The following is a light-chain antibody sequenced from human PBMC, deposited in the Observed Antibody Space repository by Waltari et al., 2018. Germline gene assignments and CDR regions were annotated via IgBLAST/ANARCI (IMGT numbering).Light chain of an antibody. CDR2: KAS. Sequence: DIQMTQSPLTLSASVGDRVTISCRARESISVWVAWYQQKPGKAPNLLNYKASTLERGVSARFSGSGSGTEFTLTITSLQPEDFATYHCQQYNAHPWTFGQGTKVDMK. V-gene: IGKV1-5*03. J-gene: IGKJ1*01. CDR1: ESISVW. CDR3: QQYNAHPWT.